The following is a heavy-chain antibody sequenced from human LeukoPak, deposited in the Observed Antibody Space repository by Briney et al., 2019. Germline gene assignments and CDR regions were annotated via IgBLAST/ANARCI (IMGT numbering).Heavy chain of an antibody. J-gene: IGHJ4*02. CDR2: INPSGGST. D-gene: IGHD6-13*01. CDR1: GYTFTSYY. V-gene: IGHV1-46*01. CDR3: ARRRLESSSWYFYFDY. Sequence: ASVKVSCKASGYTFTSYYMHWVRQAPGQGLEWMGIINPSGGSTSYAQKFQGRVTMTRDMSTSTVYMELSSLRSEDTAVYYCARRRLESSSWYFYFDYWGQGTLVTVSS.